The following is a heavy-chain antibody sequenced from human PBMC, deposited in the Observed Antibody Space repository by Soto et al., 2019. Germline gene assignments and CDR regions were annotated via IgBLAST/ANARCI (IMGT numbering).Heavy chain of an antibody. D-gene: IGHD5-12*01. CDR1: GGSFSGYY. CDR3: GIAEGLRVFDY. V-gene: IGHV4-34*01. Sequence: QVQLQQWGAGLLKPSETLSLTCAVYGGSFSGYYWSWIRQPPGKGLEWIGEINHSGSTNYNPSLKSRVTISVDTSKNQFSLKLSSVTAADTAVYYCGIAEGLRVFDYWGQGTLVTVSS. J-gene: IGHJ4*02. CDR2: INHSGST.